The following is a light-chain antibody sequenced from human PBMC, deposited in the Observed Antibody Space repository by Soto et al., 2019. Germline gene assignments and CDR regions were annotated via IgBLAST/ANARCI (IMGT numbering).Light chain of an antibody. CDR2: GAS. V-gene: IGKV3-15*01. J-gene: IGKJ2*01. Sequence: EMVLTQSPGTLSLSPGDRATLSCRASQSVSTNVAWYQQIPGQTPRLLIYGASTRATGIPVRFSGSGSGTEFTLTISSLQSEDFAVYYCHQYDDGPYTFGQGTKVDI. CDR3: HQYDDGPYT. CDR1: QSVSTN.